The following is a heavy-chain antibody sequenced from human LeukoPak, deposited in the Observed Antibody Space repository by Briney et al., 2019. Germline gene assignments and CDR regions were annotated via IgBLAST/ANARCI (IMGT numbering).Heavy chain of an antibody. CDR3: ARGPSYCSSTSRYVDNWFDP. CDR2: INHSGST. J-gene: IGHJ5*02. CDR1: GGSFSGYY. D-gene: IGHD2-2*01. V-gene: IGHV4-34*01. Sequence: SETLSLTCAVYGGSFSGYYWSWIRQPPGKGLERIGEINHSGSTNYNPSLKSRVTISVDTSKNQFSLKLSSVTAADTAVYYCARGPSYCSSTSRYVDNWFDPWGQGTLVTVSS.